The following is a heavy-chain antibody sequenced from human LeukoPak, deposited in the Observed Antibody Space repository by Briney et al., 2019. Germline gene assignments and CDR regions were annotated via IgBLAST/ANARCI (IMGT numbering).Heavy chain of an antibody. CDR2: ISSSSSTI. J-gene: IGHJ3*02. D-gene: IGHD2-2*01. CDR1: GFTFSSYA. V-gene: IGHV3-48*01. Sequence: KAGGSLRLSCAASGFTFSSYAMSWVRQAPGKGLEWVSYISSSSSTIYYADSVKGRFTISRDNAKNSLYLQMNSLRAEDTAVYYCARVVSCSSTSSYGDAFDIWGQGTMVTVSS. CDR3: ARVVSCSSTSSYGDAFDI.